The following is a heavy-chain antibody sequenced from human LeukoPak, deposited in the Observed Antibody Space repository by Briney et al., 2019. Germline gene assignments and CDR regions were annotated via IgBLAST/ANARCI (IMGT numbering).Heavy chain of an antibody. V-gene: IGHV1-46*01. CDR3: ARDLVAPDY. CDR1: GYTFTSYY. CDR2: INPVGGIT. Sequence: ASVKVSCKASGYTFTSYYMHWVRQAPGQGLEWVGAINPVGGITSYAQKFQGRVTMTRDTSTTTVYMELSSLRSEDTAVYHCARDLVAPDYWGQGTLVTVSS. J-gene: IGHJ4*02. D-gene: IGHD6-6*01.